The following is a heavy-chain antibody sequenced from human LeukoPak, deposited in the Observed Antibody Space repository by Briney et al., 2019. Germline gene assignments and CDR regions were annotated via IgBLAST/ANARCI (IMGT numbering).Heavy chain of an antibody. CDR2: ISRDNGNT. D-gene: IGHD3-22*01. V-gene: IGHV1-18*01. J-gene: IGHJ6*02. CDR3: ARIISSGYNYGMDV. CDR1: GYTLTSIG. Sequence: ASVKVSCKASGYTLTSIGISWVRHAPGQGPEWMGWISRDNGNTNYAQNLKGRVTMTTETSTSTAYMELRSLRSDDTAVYYCARIISSGYNYGMDVWGQGTTVTVSS.